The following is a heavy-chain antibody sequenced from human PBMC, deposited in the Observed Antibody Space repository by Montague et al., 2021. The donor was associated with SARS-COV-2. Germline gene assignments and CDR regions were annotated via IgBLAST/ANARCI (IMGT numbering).Heavy chain of an antibody. CDR2: IDWTDDK. V-gene: IGHV2-70*13. Sequence: ALVKPTQTLTLTCTSSGFSVNSSGMSVTWIRQPPGKALEWLALIDWTDDKFYSSSLKTRLTISKDTSKNQVVLTMTNMDPVDTGTYYCARMLDGDRYAKFDYWGQGIPVTVSS. J-gene: IGHJ4*02. D-gene: IGHD2-8*01. CDR3: ARMLDGDRYAKFDY. CDR1: GFSVNSSGMS.